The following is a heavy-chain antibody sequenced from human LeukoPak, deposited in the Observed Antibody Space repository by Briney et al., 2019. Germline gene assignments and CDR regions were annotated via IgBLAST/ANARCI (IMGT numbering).Heavy chain of an antibody. D-gene: IGHD6-13*01. Sequence: GGSLRLSCAASGSIFSSYGMHWVRQAPGKGLEWVANIKQDGSEKYYVDSVKGRFTISRDNAKNSQYLQMNSLRAEDTAVYYCARDIKTAAGDYWGQGTLVTVSS. J-gene: IGHJ4*02. CDR1: GSIFSSYG. CDR3: ARDIKTAAGDY. CDR2: IKQDGSEK. V-gene: IGHV3-7*01.